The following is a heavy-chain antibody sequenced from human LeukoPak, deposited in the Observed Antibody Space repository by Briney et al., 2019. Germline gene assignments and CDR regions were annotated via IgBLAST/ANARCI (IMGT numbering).Heavy chain of an antibody. CDR2: FEPEDGEP. CDR3: ATADKWEPLDY. CDR1: GNNLRDTS. Sequence: APVKVSCQGFGNNLRDTSLHRGRQAPGPRPEWVGGFEPEDGEPIFAQTFQGRLSMTEDTSTDTAHMELSSLTVEDTAVYYCATADKWEPLDYWGQGTLVTVSS. V-gene: IGHV1-24*01. J-gene: IGHJ4*02. D-gene: IGHD1-26*01.